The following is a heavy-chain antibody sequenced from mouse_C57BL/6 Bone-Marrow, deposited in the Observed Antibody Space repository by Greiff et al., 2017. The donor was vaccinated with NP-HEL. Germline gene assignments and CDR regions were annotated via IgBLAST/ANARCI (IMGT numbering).Heavy chain of an antibody. D-gene: IGHD2-2*01. CDR1: GYTFTSYG. J-gene: IGHJ3*01. CDR2: IYPRSGNT. CDR3: ARMKGVGYGPFAY. V-gene: IGHV1-81*01. Sequence: QVQLKESGAELARPGASVKLSCKASGYTFTSYGISWVKQRTGQGLEWIGEIYPRSGNTYYNEKFKGKATLTADKSSSTAYMELRSLTSEDSAVYFCARMKGVGYGPFAYWGQGTLVTVSA.